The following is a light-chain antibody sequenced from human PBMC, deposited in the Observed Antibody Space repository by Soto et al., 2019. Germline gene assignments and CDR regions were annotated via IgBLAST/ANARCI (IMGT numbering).Light chain of an antibody. CDR1: QSIGSSY. Sequence: EIVLTQSPVTLSLSPGEVATLSCSASQSIGSSYLGWYQQKPGRPPWLLIYDASSRATGIPDRFSGSGSGTAFTLTISRLEPEDFAVYYCQKYETSPHKFGQGTKVDIK. CDR3: QKYETSPHK. J-gene: IGKJ1*01. V-gene: IGKV3-20*01. CDR2: DAS.